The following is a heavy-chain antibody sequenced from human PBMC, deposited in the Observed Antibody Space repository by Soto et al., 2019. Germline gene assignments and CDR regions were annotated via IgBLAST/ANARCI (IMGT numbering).Heavy chain of an antibody. CDR3: ARDPDRGYYYGPDY. Sequence: CXASGFTFRSYSMNWFLQAPGKGLEWVSSISSSSSYIYYADSVKGRFTISRDNAKNSLYLQMNSLRAEDTAVYYCARDPDRGYYYGPDYWGQGTLVTVSS. V-gene: IGHV3-21*01. D-gene: IGHD3-22*01. J-gene: IGHJ4*02. CDR1: GFTFRSYS. CDR2: ISSSSSYI.